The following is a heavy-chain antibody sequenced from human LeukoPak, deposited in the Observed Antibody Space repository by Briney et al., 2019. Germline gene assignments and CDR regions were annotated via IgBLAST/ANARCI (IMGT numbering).Heavy chain of an antibody. CDR1: GFTFSSLA. CDR2: ISSDVSRQ. D-gene: IGHD3-16*02. J-gene: IGHJ4*02. V-gene: IGHV3-30*04. CDR3: AKADYVWGSYRYDY. Sequence: PGGSLRLSCAASGFTFSSLAMHWVRQAPGKGLEWVAVISSDVSRQYYADSVKGRFTLSRDNSKSTLYLQMNSLRAEDTAVYYCAKADYVWGSYRYDYWGQGTLVTVSS.